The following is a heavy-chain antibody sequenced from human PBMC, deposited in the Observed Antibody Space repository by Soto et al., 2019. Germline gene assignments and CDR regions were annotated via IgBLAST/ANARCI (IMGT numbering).Heavy chain of an antibody. Sequence: QVQLVQSGAEVKKPGSSVKVSCKASGGSFTSFIVTWVRQAPGQGLEWMGRIIPVLDVEYYAQKFQGRLTITADKSTNTAYMGLRSLRSEDTAVYYCADSPDPWSSTPSYYGMDVWGLGTTVTVSS. CDR1: GGSFTSFI. D-gene: IGHD2-15*01. CDR2: IIPVLDVE. CDR3: ADSPDPWSSTPSYYGMDV. V-gene: IGHV1-69*02. J-gene: IGHJ6*02.